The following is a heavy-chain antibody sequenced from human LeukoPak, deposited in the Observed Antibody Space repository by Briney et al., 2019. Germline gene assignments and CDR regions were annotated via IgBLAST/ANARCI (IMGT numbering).Heavy chain of an antibody. D-gene: IGHD5-24*01. CDR1: GVSITSRNYY. Sequence: SETLSLTCTVSGVSITSRNYYWGWIRQSPGTGLEWIASSYYSGSTYYSASLQSRVSISVDASKNHFSLRLTAVTAADTGVYFSARQHRYSYNEVTHFDSWGQGTLVTVSS. J-gene: IGHJ4*02. CDR3: ARQHRYSYNEVTHFDS. V-gene: IGHV4-39*02. CDR2: SYYSGST.